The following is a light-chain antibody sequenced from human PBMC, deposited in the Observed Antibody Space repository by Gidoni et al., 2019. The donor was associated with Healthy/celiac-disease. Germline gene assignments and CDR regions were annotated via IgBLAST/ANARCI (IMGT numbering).Light chain of an antibody. CDR3: QQSYRTHT. CDR1: KSISSS. J-gene: IGKJ4*01. CDR2: AAS. V-gene: IGKV1-39*01. Sequence: KMSPPPSSLSASVGDRVTITCRASKSISSSVKWYQQKPGKAPKLLIDAASSLQSGVQSRISGSGAGTDFTLTISSLPPEYFATYYCQQSYRTHTFGGGTKVEIK.